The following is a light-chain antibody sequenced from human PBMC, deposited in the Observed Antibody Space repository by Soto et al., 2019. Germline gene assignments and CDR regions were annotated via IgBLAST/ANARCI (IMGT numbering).Light chain of an antibody. Sequence: DIVMTQSPDSLAVSLGERATINCKSSQTVFYSSNNKNYLAWYQQKPGQPPKLLIYWASARDSGVPDRFSGSGFGKDFTPTLRSPEAEGGGIYYRQPYYGTPVTFGQGTKVEIK. CDR1: QTVFYSSNNKNY. V-gene: IGKV4-1*01. CDR2: WAS. J-gene: IGKJ1*01. CDR3: QPYYGTPVT.